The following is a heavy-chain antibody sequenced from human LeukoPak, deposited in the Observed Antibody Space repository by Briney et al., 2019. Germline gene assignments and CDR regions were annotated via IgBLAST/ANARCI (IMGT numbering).Heavy chain of an antibody. CDR1: GFTFSSYG. J-gene: IGHJ6*03. Sequence: PGGSLRLSCAASGFTFSSYGMNWVRQSPGKGLEWISYISTGSGTIYYADSVKGRFTTSRDNAKNSLSLQMNSLRAEDTAVYYCARAPPPGGSQPSYYYYYMDVWGKGTTVTVSS. D-gene: IGHD1-26*01. V-gene: IGHV3-48*04. CDR3: ARAPPPGGSQPSYYYYYMDV. CDR2: ISTGSGTI.